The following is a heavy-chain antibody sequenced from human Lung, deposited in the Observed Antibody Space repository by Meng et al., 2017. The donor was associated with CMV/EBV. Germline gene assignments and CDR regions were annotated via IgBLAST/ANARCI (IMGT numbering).Heavy chain of an antibody. V-gene: IGHV1-8*03. D-gene: IGHD3-3*01. CDR2: MNPNSGNT. J-gene: IGHJ6*02. CDR3: ARVYTCRDDFWRNCYYYGMDV. Sequence: ASVXVSXKASGYTFISYDINWVRQATGQGLEWMGWMNPNSGNTGYAQKFQGRVTITRNTSISTAYMELSSLRSEDTAVYYCARVYTCRDDFWRNCYYYGMDVXGQGXTVTVSS. CDR1: GYTFISYD.